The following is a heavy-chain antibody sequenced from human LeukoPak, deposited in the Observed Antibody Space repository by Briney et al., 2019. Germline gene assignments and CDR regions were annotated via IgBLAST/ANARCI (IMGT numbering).Heavy chain of an antibody. V-gene: IGHV3-23*01. Sequence: GGSLRLSCVASGFTFSDYAMTWVRQAPGKGPGWVSGVSDSGDTTYYADSVKGRFTISRDNSKNTLYLQMHNLTVEDTALYYCVKGGWGATVHIWGQGTMVTVSS. CDR3: VKGGWGATVHI. CDR2: VSDSGDTT. CDR1: GFTFSDYA. D-gene: IGHD1-26*01. J-gene: IGHJ3*02.